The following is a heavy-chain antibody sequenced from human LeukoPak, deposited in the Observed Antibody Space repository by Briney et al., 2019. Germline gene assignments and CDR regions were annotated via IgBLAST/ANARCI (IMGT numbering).Heavy chain of an antibody. D-gene: IGHD6-13*01. V-gene: IGHV3-23*01. CDR1: GFTFSSYA. CDR3: AKPDSRRWRLRFYFDY. CDR2: ISGSGGST. Sequence: PGGSLRLSCAASGFTFSSYAMSWVRQAPGKGLEWVSAISGSGGSTYYADSVKGRFTISRDNSKNTLYLQMNSLRAQDTAVYYCAKPDSRRWRLRFYFDYWGERTLVTVSS. J-gene: IGHJ4*02.